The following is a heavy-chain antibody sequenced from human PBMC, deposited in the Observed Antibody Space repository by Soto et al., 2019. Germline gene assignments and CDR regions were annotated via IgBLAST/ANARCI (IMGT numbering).Heavy chain of an antibody. J-gene: IGHJ4*02. CDR2: ISAYNGNT. CDR1: GYTFTSYG. V-gene: IGHV1-18*01. CDR3: ARDVPDPYCTNGVCYALLRDY. D-gene: IGHD2-8*01. Sequence: GASVKVSCKASGYTFTSYGISWVRQAPGQGLEWMGWISAYNGNTNYAQKLKGRVTMTTDTSTSTAYMELRSLRSDDTAVYYCARDVPDPYCTNGVCYALLRDYWGQGTLVTVSS.